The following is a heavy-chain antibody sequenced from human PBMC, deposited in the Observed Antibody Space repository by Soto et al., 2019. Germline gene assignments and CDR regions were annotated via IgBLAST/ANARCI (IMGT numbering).Heavy chain of an antibody. D-gene: IGHD2-15*01. CDR3: ARLVVVAPVANV. J-gene: IGHJ4*02. V-gene: IGHV4-39*02. CDR2: IFYTGTT. Sequence: QLQLPESGPGLVKPSETLSLTCSVSGGSINYNSYHWVWIRQPPGQGLEWIGSIFYTGTTFYTPSLESRVTMSVDTSQNSFSLHLTSVTAADTAVDFCARLVVVAPVANVWGQGTLVTVSS. CDR1: GGSINYNSYH.